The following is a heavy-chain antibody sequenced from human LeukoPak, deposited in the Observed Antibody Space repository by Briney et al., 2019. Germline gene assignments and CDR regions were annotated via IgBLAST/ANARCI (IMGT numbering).Heavy chain of an antibody. CDR2: IYYSGST. CDR3: ARVASCCFYFDY. V-gene: IGHV4-59*01. CDR1: GVSIGNYY. J-gene: IGHJ4*02. Sequence: SEALSLTCAVSGVSIGNYYWSWVRQPPGKGLEWIGDIYYSGSTNYHPSLKRRVTITVDTSKNHFSLKLSYVTPADTAVYYCARVASCCFYFDYWGQGTLVTVSS. D-gene: IGHD2-2*01.